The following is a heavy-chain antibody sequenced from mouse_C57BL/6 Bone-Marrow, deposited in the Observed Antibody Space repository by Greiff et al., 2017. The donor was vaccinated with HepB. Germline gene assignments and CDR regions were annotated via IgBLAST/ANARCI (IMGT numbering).Heavy chain of an antibody. J-gene: IGHJ2*01. CDR3: TTGSIYDGYQYYFDY. V-gene: IGHV6-6*01. CDR1: GFTFSDAW. CDR2: IRNKANNHAT. D-gene: IGHD2-3*01. Sequence: EVMLVESGGGLVQPGGSMKLSCAASGFTFSDAWMDWVRQSPEKGLEWVAEIRNKANNHATYYAESVKGRFTISRDDSKSSVNLQMNSLRAEDTGIYYCTTGSIYDGYQYYFDYWGQGTTLTVSS.